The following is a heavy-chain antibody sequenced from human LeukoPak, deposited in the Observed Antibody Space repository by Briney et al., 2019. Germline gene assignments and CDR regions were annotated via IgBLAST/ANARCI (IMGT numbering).Heavy chain of an antibody. Sequence: VKVSRKGSVYTFTDYYMHWVHQAPGKRLEEMGLVDTEDGETIYAEKLQGRVTITADTATDTAYMELSRLRSENTAVYYCASGIAAAGTWGQETLLTVSS. J-gene: IGHJ5*02. CDR1: VYTFTDYY. CDR3: ASGIAAAGT. CDR2: VDTEDGET. D-gene: IGHD6-13*01. V-gene: IGHV1-69-2*01.